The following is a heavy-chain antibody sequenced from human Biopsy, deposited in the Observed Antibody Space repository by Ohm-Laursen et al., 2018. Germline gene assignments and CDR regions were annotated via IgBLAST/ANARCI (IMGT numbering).Heavy chain of an antibody. V-gene: IGHV4-59*01. CDR1: GGSISSDY. Sequence: SDILSLTCTVSGGSISSDYWSWIRQTPGKGLEWIGYIYYSGSTNYNPSLKSRVTISVDTSKNQFSLRLNSVTAADTAVYYCAKDRYNYTPIGGFGMDVWGQGTTVTVSS. D-gene: IGHD5-18*01. J-gene: IGHJ6*02. CDR3: AKDRYNYTPIGGFGMDV. CDR2: IYYSGST.